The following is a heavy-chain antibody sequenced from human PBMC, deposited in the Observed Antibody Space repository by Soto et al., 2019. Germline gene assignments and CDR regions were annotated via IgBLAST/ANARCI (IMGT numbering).Heavy chain of an antibody. J-gene: IGHJ4*02. Sequence: GXSVKVCWSASGSTFNAYGNALVRQAPGQGLEWMGWINPYNGNTKFAQKLQDRVTMTTATSTSKAYMELASLRSDDTAVYYCARGCIAVTTHLCYWGQGTLVTVSS. CDR3: ARGCIAVTTHLCY. D-gene: IGHD4-17*01. CDR1: GSTFNAYG. V-gene: IGHV1-18*01. CDR2: INPYNGNT.